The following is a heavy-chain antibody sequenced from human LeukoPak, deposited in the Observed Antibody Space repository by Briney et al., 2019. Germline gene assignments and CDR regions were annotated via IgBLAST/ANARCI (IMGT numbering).Heavy chain of an antibody. CDR2: INTNTGNP. J-gene: IGHJ4*02. V-gene: IGHV7-4-1*02. Sequence: ASVKVSCKASGYTFTSYAMNWVRQAPGQGLEWMGWINTNTGNPTYAQGFTGRFVFSLDTSVSTAYLQISSLKAEDTAVYYCAVSVWFSSPYSSSWYPGAFDYWGQGTLVTVSS. CDR1: GYTFTSYA. D-gene: IGHD6-13*01. CDR3: AVSVWFSSPYSSSWYPGAFDY.